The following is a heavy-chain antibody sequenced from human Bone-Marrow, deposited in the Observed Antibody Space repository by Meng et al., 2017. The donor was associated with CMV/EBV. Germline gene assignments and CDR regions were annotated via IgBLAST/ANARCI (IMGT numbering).Heavy chain of an antibody. CDR2: ISSSSSYI. CDR3: ARDLGDCTNGVCSMDY. V-gene: IGHV3-21*01. CDR1: GFTFSSYS. Sequence: GGSLRLTCAASGFTFSSYSMNWVRQAPGKGLEWVASISSSSSYIYYADSVKGRFTISRDYAKNSLYLQMNSLRAEDTAVYYCARDLGDCTNGVCSMDYWGQGTLVTVSS. D-gene: IGHD2-8*01. J-gene: IGHJ4*02.